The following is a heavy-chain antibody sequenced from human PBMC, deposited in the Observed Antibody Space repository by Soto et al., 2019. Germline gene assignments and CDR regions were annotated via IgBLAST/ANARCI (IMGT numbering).Heavy chain of an antibody. V-gene: IGHV1-69*01. J-gene: IGHJ3*02. CDR2: FMPILGAA. CDR3: ARGKAFDI. CDR1: GGTFSSFT. Sequence: QLQLVQSGAEVKKPGSSVKVSCKASGGTFSSFTVNWVRQAPGQGLEWMGGFMPILGAANYAPKFRGRVTIIADESTNTGYMELSSLRSEDTAVYYCARGKAFDIWGQGTMVTVS.